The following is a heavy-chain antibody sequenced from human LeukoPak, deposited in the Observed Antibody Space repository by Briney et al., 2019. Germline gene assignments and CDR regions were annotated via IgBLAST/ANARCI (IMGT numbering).Heavy chain of an antibody. D-gene: IGHD5/OR15-5a*01. Sequence: GGSLRLSCAGTGFIFSDFYINWIRQSPVKGLEWLAYISPDGSYTTYGDSVKGRFVISRDNAKNSVSLQMNSLRVEDTAVYFCASDQVSGVFDYWGQGARVTVS. J-gene: IGHJ4*02. CDR3: ASDQVSGVFDY. CDR2: ISPDGSYT. CDR1: GFIFSDFY. V-gene: IGHV3-11*05.